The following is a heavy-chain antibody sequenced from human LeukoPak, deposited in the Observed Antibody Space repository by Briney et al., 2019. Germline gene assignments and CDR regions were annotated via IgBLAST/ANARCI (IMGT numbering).Heavy chain of an antibody. V-gene: IGHV4-61*02. D-gene: IGHD4-17*01. CDR1: GGSISSGSYY. CDR2: IYTSGST. J-gene: IGHJ4*02. CDR3: ARDRSGGDYALGY. Sequence: PSETLSLTCTVSGGSISSGSYYWSWIRQPAGKGLEWIGRIYTSGSTNYNPSLKSRVTISVDTSKNQFSLKLSSVTAADTAVYYCARDRSGGDYALGYWGQGTLVTVSP.